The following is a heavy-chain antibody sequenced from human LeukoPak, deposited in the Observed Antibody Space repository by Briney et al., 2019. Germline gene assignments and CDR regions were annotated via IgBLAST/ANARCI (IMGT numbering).Heavy chain of an antibody. D-gene: IGHD2-15*01. CDR2: IKNDGSRT. J-gene: IGHJ4*02. CDR3: VREPYCSGGSCYTSGFDC. Sequence: GGSLRLSCAASGVTFSRYWMHWVRQAPGKGLVWVSRIKNDGSRTTYADAVKGRFTISRDNAKNTLYLQMNSLSADGTAVYYCVREPYCSGGSCYTSGFDCWGQGTLVTVSS. V-gene: IGHV3-74*01. CDR1: GVTFSRYW.